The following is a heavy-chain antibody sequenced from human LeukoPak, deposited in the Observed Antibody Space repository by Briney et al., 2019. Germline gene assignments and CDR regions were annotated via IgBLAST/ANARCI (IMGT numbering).Heavy chain of an antibody. CDR3: ARDWCSGGSCYSGKRAFDI. V-gene: IGHV4-34*01. CDR2: INHSGST. J-gene: IGHJ3*02. D-gene: IGHD2-15*01. CDR1: GGSFSGYY. Sequence: SETLSLTCAVYGGSFSGYYWSWIRQPPGKGLEWIGEINHSGSTNYNPSLKSRVTISVDTSKNQFSLKLSSVTAADTAVYYCARDWCSGGSCYSGKRAFDIWGQGTMVTVSS.